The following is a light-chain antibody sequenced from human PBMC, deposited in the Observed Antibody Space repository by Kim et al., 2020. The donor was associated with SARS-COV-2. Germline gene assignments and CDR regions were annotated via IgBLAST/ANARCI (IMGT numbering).Light chain of an antibody. CDR3: GTWDSSLNTGV. V-gene: IGLV1-51*01. CDR2: DNN. CDR1: TSNIQNND. J-gene: IGLJ2*01. Sequence: GQKVTISCSGSTSNIQNNDVSGYQHLPGTAPKLLIYDNNKRPSGIPDRFSGSKSGTSATLGITGLQTGDEADYYCGTWDSSLNTGVFGGGTQLTVL.